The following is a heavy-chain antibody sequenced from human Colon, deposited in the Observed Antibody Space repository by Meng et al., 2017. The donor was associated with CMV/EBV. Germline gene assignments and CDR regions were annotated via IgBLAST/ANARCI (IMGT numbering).Heavy chain of an antibody. D-gene: IGHD2-2*02. CDR3: ARGGYCSSTSCYKGIDY. Sequence: GGSLRLSCAASGFIFSSYWMHWVRQAPGKGLVWVSRINSDGSSTSYADSVKGRFTISRDNAKNTLYLQMNSLRAEDTAVYYCARGGYCSSTSCYKGIDYWGQGTLVTVSS. CDR1: GFIFSSYW. CDR2: INSDGSST. V-gene: IGHV3-74*01. J-gene: IGHJ4*02.